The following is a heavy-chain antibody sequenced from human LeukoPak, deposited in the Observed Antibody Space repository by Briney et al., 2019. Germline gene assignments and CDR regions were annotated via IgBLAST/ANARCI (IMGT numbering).Heavy chain of an antibody. CDR2: ISGSGDST. CDR1: GFIFSGYS. Sequence: HSGGSLRLSCAASGFIFSGYSMNWVRQAPGKGLEWVSGISGSGDSTYYADSVKGRFTISRDNSKNTLYLQMNSLRAEDTAVYYCAKGSDSSNWYANWGQGTLVTVSS. V-gene: IGHV3-23*01. CDR3: AKGSDSSNWYAN. J-gene: IGHJ4*02. D-gene: IGHD6-13*01.